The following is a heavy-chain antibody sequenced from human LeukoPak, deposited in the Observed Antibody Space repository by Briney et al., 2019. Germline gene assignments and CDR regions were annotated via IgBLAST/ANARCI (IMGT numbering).Heavy chain of an antibody. V-gene: IGHV3-11*01. CDR3: ARETQIAAAGYFDY. D-gene: IGHD6-13*01. CDR2: ISSSGSTI. Sequence: GGSLRLSCAASGFNFSDYYMSWIRQAPGKGLEWVSYISSSGSTIYYADSVKGRFTISRDNAKNSLYLQMNSLRADDTAVYYCARETQIAAAGYFDYWGQGTLVTVSS. J-gene: IGHJ4*02. CDR1: GFNFSDYY.